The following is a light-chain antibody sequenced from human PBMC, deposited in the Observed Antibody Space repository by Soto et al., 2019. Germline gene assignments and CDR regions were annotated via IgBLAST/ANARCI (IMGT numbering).Light chain of an antibody. V-gene: IGLV1-40*01. Sequence: QSVLTQPPSVSGAPRQRVTISCTGSSSNIGAGYDVHWYQQLPGTAPKLLIYGNSNRPSGVPDRFSGSKSGASASLAITGLQEEDEADYYCQSYDISLTTWVFGGGTKLTVL. J-gene: IGLJ3*02. CDR1: SSNIGAGYD. CDR3: QSYDISLTTWV. CDR2: GNS.